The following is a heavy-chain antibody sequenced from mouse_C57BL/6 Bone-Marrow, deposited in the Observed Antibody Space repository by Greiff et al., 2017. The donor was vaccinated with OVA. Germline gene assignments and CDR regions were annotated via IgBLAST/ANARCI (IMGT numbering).Heavy chain of an antibody. J-gene: IGHJ1*03. CDR2: IDPETGGT. Sequence: VQLQQSGAELVRPGASVTLSCKASGYTFTDYEMHWVKQTPVHGLEWIGAIDPETGGTAYNQKFKGKAILTADKSSSTAYMELRSLTSEDSAVDYCTREGYGYDWDFDVWGTGTTVTVSS. V-gene: IGHV1-15*01. CDR3: TREGYGYDWDFDV. CDR1: GYTFTDYE. D-gene: IGHD2-2*01.